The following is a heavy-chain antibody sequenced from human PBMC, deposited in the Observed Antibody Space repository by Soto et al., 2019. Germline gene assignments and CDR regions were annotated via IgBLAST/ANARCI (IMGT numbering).Heavy chain of an antibody. CDR2: IDPRGNT. Sequence: SETLSLTCAVQGGSFSGYSWGWIRQPPGKGPEWIGEIDPRGNTNYNPSLKSRVSISVDTSKTQFSLTLYSVTAADNAVYYCARGHGTIVVVRFATPPPTYYYMDVWGRGTMVTVSS. CDR1: GGSFSGYS. D-gene: IGHD2-21*01. J-gene: IGHJ6*03. CDR3: ARGHGTIVVVRFATPPPTYYYMDV. V-gene: IGHV4-34*01.